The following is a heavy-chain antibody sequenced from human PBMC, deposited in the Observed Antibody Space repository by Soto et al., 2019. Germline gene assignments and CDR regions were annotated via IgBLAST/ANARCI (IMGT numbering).Heavy chain of an antibody. Sequence: QVQLQESGPGLVKPSQNLSLTCTVSGGSISSGGYYWSWIRHHPGQGLEWIGYIYSSGSTYYNPSLRSRVTLSADTSKNQFSLKLSSVTAADTAVYYCVRDYDYDSSRNDAFDIWGQGTMVTVSS. J-gene: IGHJ3*02. V-gene: IGHV4-31*03. CDR2: IYSSGST. CDR3: VRDYDYDSSRNDAFDI. CDR1: GGSISSGGYY. D-gene: IGHD3-22*01.